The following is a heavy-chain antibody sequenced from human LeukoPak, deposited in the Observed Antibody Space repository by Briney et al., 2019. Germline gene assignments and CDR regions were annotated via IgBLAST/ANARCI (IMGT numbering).Heavy chain of an antibody. CDR1: GGSISSYF. Sequence: SETLSLTCSVSGGSISSYFWTWIRQPAGKGLEWIGRIYTTGSTNYNPSLKRRVTMSVDTSMNQFSLKLSSVTAADTAIYYCARDGNGMDVWGQGTTVTVSS. CDR2: IYTTGST. CDR3: ARDGNGMDV. J-gene: IGHJ6*02. D-gene: IGHD4-23*01. V-gene: IGHV4-4*07.